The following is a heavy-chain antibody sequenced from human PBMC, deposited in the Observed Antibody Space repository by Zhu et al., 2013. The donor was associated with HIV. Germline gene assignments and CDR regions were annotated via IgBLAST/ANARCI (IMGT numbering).Heavy chain of an antibody. Sequence: QVQLQESGPGLVKPSETLSLTCTVSGGSISSISYYWGWIRQPPGKGLEWIGSIYYSGSTYYNPSLKSRVTISVDTSKNQFSLKLSSVTAADTAVYYCARAEVLRLRGWFDPWGQGTLVTVSS. J-gene: IGHJ5*02. CDR3: ARAEVLRLRGWFDP. D-gene: IGHD5-12*01. CDR1: GGSISSISYY. V-gene: IGHV4-39*07. CDR2: IYYSGST.